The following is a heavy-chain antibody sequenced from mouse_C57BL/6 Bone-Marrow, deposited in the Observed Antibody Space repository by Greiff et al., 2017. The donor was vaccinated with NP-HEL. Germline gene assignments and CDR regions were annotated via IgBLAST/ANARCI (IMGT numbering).Heavy chain of an antibody. CDR1: GYTFTDYY. Sequence: EVQLQQSGPELVKPGASVKISCKASGYTFTDYYMNWVKQSHGKSLEWIGDINPNNGGTSYNQKFKGKATLTVDKSSSTAYMELRSLTSEDSAVYYCARPYDYSFDYWGQGTTLTASS. CDR2: INPNNGGT. V-gene: IGHV1-26*01. D-gene: IGHD2-4*01. CDR3: ARPYDYSFDY. J-gene: IGHJ2*01.